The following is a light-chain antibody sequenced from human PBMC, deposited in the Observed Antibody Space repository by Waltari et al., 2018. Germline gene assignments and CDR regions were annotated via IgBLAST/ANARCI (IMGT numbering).Light chain of an antibody. J-gene: IGKJ5*01. CDR2: DAT. Sequence: DIQMTQSPSSLSASVGARVTITCQASQGINKYLNWYQQKPRKPPNLLIYDATNLETGVPSRFSGSGSGRHFTLTISSLQPEDIATYYCQQYGNLPPSVTFGQGTRLEIK. CDR3: QQYGNLPPSVT. V-gene: IGKV1-33*01. CDR1: QGINKY.